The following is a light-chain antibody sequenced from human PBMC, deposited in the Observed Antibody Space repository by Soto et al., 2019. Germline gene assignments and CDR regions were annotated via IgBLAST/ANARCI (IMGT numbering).Light chain of an antibody. V-gene: IGKV1-5*03. CDR2: KAS. CDR3: QHYNSYSEFT. Sequence: DIQMTQSPSTLSASIGDGVTITCRASQSINTWLAWYQQRPGKAPKLLIYKASTLESGVPSRFSGSGSGTEFTLTIGCLQLDDFATYYCQHYNSYSEFTFGPGTKVDIK. J-gene: IGKJ3*01. CDR1: QSINTW.